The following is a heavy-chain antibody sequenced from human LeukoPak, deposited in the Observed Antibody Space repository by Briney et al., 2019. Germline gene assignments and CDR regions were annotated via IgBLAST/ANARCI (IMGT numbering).Heavy chain of an antibody. CDR2: MSGRCDTT. Sequence: GESLRLSCAVSGFTFSNYAMSWVRKAPGTGLERVSTMSGRCDTTYYAHSVTGRLNITRDNSKNVPYLQLTSLRAEDRAVYYCAKDQGIYGGTANCQPWGQETLVSVSS. J-gene: IGHJ5*02. CDR3: AKDQGIYGGTANCQP. V-gene: IGHV3-23*01. CDR1: GFTFSNYA. D-gene: IGHD4-23*01.